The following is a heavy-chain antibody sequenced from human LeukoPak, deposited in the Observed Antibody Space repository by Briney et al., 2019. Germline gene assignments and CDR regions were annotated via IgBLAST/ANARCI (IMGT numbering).Heavy chain of an antibody. CDR3: ARGRGTTMVRGVITNYFDL. CDR1: GYTFTGYY. Sequence: ASVKVSCKASGYTFTGYYMHWVRQAPGQGLEWMGWINPNSGGTNYAQKFQGRVTMTRDTSISTAYMEPSRLRSDDTAVYYCARGRGTTMVRGVITNYFDLWGRGSLVTVSS. J-gene: IGHJ2*01. V-gene: IGHV1-2*02. CDR2: INPNSGGT. D-gene: IGHD3-10*01.